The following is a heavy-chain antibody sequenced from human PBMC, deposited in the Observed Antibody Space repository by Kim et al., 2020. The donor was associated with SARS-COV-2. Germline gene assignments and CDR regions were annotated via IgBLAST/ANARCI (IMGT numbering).Heavy chain of an antibody. Sequence: AATVKGRFTITGDKSKNTLYLQLNSLRGEYTAMYYCARGVPAASLYGMDVWGQGTTVTVSS. V-gene: IGHV3-30*01. CDR3: ARGVPAASLYGMDV. J-gene: IGHJ6*02. D-gene: IGHD2-2*01.